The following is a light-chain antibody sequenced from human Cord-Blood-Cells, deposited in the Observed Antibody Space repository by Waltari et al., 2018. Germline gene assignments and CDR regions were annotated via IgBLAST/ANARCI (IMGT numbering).Light chain of an antibody. CDR2: HAS. CDR3: QQRSNWPPWT. Sequence: EIVLTQSPATLSLSPGERATLSCRASQSVGSYLAWYQQKPGQAHRLLIYHASNRATGIPARFSGSGSGTDFTLTISSLEPEDFAVYFCQQRSNWPPWTFGQGTKVEIK. CDR1: QSVGSY. J-gene: IGKJ1*01. V-gene: IGKV3-11*01.